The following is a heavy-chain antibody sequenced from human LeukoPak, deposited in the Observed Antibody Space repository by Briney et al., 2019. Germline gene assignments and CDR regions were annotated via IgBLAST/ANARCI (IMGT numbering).Heavy chain of an antibody. D-gene: IGHD5-24*01. V-gene: IGHV4-61*02. CDR2: IYTSGST. CDR1: GGSISSGSYY. CDR3: ARAHVETSTINYYYYYYYMDV. J-gene: IGHJ6*03. Sequence: PSQTLSLTCTVSGGSISSGSYYWSWIRQPAGKGLEWIGRIYTSGSTNYNPSLKSRVTISVDTSKNQFSLKLSSVTAADTAVYYCARAHVETSTINYYYYYYYMDVWGKGTTVTVSS.